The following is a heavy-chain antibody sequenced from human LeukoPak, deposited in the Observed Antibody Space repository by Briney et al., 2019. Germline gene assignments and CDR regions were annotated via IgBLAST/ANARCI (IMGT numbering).Heavy chain of an antibody. V-gene: IGHV3-30-3*01. Sequence: GGSLRLSCAASGFTFSSYAMHWVRQAPGKGLEWVAVISYDGRDKYYADSVKGRFTISRDNSKNTLYLQMNSLRAEDTAVYYCAKDRSPNSGYGWPLSYYYYYGMDVWGQGTTVTVSS. J-gene: IGHJ6*02. D-gene: IGHD5-12*01. CDR1: GFTFSSYA. CDR3: AKDRSPNSGYGWPLSYYYYYGMDV. CDR2: ISYDGRDK.